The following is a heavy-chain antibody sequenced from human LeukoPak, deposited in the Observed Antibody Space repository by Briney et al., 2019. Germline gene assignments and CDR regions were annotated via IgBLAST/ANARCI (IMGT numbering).Heavy chain of an antibody. Sequence: GGSLRLSCVAPGLTFSSYAMSWVRQAPGKGLEWVSVISGSGDSTNYADSVKGRFAISRDNSKNTLYLQMNSLRAEDTAVYYCAKDLDTMVRGVNVYWGQGTLVTVAS. V-gene: IGHV3-23*01. D-gene: IGHD3-10*01. CDR1: GLTFSSYA. CDR2: ISGSGDST. CDR3: AKDLDTMVRGVNVY. J-gene: IGHJ4*02.